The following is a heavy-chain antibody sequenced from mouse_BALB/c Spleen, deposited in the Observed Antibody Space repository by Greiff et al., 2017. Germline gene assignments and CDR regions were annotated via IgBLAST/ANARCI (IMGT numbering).Heavy chain of an antibody. V-gene: IGHV3-6*02. D-gene: IGHD2-9*01. Sequence: EVQRVESGPGLVKPSQSLSLTCSVTGYSITSDYYWNWIRQFPGNNLEWMGYISYDGSNNYNPSLKNRISITRDTSKNQFFLKFNSVTTEDTATYYCAKDPAYLGWYAMDDWGQGTSVTVSS. CDR1: GYSITSDYY. CDR3: AKDPAYLGWYAMDD. J-gene: IGHJ4*01. CDR2: ISYDGSN.